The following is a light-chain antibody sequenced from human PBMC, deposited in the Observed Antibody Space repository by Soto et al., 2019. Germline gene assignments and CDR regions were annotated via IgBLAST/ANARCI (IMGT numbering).Light chain of an antibody. V-gene: IGKV3-11*01. J-gene: IGKJ4*01. Sequence: EIDMTQGPVTLSLSPGERSTLSCMASQSVSSNLAWYQLRPGQVPRLLISDAFNRATGVPARFSGSGSGTDFTLTIDNVEPEDSAVYFCQHRTKWPLTFGGGTKVDVK. CDR2: DAF. CDR3: QHRTKWPLT. CDR1: QSVSSN.